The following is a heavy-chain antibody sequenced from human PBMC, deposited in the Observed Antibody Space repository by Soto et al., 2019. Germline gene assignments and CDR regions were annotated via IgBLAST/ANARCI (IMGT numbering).Heavy chain of an antibody. V-gene: IGHV4-59*01. CDR1: GGSISSYY. Sequence: PSETLSLTCTVSGGSISSYYWSWIRQPPGKGLEWIGYISYSGDTNYNPSLKSRVTISVDTFKNQFSLNLSSVTAADTAVYYCARDPQWLVGNNAFDIWGQGTMVTVS. CDR2: ISYSGDT. J-gene: IGHJ3*02. CDR3: ARDPQWLVGNNAFDI. D-gene: IGHD6-19*01.